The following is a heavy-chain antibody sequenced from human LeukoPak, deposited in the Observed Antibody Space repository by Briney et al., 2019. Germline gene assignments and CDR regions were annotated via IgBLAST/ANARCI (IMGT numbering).Heavy chain of an antibody. CDR2: IYWDDDK. D-gene: IGHD3-22*01. V-gene: IGHV2-5*02. Sequence: TLSLTCTVSGGSVSTIDYYWGWIRQPPGKALEWLALIYWDDDKRYSPSLKSRLTITKDTSKNQVVLTMTNMDPVDTATYYCAHTHYYDSSNAFDIWGQGTMVTVSS. CDR1: GGSVSTIDYY. J-gene: IGHJ3*02. CDR3: AHTHYYDSSNAFDI.